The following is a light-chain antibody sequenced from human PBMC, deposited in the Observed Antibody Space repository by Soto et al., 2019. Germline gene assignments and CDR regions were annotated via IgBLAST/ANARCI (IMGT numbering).Light chain of an antibody. CDR3: SSYGGSNNLV. Sequence: QSVLTQPPSASGSPGQSVTISCTGTSSDVGGYNSVSWYQQHPGKAPKLMIYEVNKRPSGVPDRFSGSKSGNTASLTVSGPQVEDEADYYCSSYGGSNNLVFGGGTKLTVL. CDR1: SSDVGGYNS. V-gene: IGLV2-8*01. CDR2: EVN. J-gene: IGLJ2*01.